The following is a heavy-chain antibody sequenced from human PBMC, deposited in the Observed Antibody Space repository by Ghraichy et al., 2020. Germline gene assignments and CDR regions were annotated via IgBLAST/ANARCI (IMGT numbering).Heavy chain of an antibody. CDR1: GGSVSSGSYY. CDR3: ARGHYDYGDDY. J-gene: IGHJ4*02. D-gene: IGHD4-17*01. CDR2: IYYSGST. Sequence: LSLTCTVSGGSVSSGSYYWSWIRPPPGKGLEWIGYIYYSGSTNYNPSLKSRVTISVDTSKNQFSLKLSSVTAADTAVYYCARGHYDYGDDYWGQGTLVTVSS. V-gene: IGHV4-61*01.